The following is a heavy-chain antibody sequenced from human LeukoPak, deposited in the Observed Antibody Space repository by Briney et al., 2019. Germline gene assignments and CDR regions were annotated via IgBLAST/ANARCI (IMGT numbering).Heavy chain of an antibody. J-gene: IGHJ5*02. CDR2: ISGSGSGGST. D-gene: IGHD3-22*01. CDR3: ARDLGQYYDTSDNWFDP. V-gene: IGHV3-23*01. Sequence: GGSLRLSCAASGFTFSSSAMSWVRQAPGKGLEWVSNISGSGSGGSTYYVDSVKGRFTISRDNAKNTLNLQMNSLRAEDTAVYYCARDLGQYYDTSDNWFDPWGQGTLVTVSS. CDR1: GFTFSSSA.